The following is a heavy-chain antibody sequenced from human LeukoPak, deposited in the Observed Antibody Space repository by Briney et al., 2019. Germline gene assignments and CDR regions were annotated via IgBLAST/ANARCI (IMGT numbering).Heavy chain of an antibody. J-gene: IGHJ4*02. D-gene: IGHD3-3*01. V-gene: IGHV4-38-2*01. CDR1: GYSISSGYY. CDR2: ISHGGSA. CDR3: ATSDSGSIFGVVISF. Sequence: SETLSLTCAVSGYSISSGYYWGWIRQSPAKGLEWIGSISHGGSAYYTPSLRSRVTMSVDTSKNQFFLKLSSVTAADTAVYYCATSDSGSIFGVVISFWGQGTLVTVSS.